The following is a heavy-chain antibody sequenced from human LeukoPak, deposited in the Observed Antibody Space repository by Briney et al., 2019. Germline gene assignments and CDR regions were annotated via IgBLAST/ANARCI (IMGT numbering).Heavy chain of an antibody. V-gene: IGHV1-69*05. J-gene: IGHJ4*02. CDR2: IIPIFGTA. D-gene: IGHD6-19*01. Sequence: SVKVSCKASGGTFSSYAISWVRQAPGQGLEWMGGIIPIFGTANYAQKFQGRVTITTDESTSTAYMELSSLRSEDTAVYYCARDLRGIAVAGTLGDWGQGTLVTVSS. CDR1: GGTFSSYA. CDR3: ARDLRGIAVAGTLGD.